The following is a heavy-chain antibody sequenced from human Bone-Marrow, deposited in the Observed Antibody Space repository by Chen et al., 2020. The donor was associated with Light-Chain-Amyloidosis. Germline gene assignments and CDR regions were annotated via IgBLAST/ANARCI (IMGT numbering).Heavy chain of an antibody. CDR1: GISFSNNW. D-gene: IGHD3-16*01. V-gene: IGHV3-7*05. Sequence: EVQLVESGGGLVQPGESLRLSRAASGISFSNNWMSWVRQAPGKGLEWVANVQGDGSDKYYVDSVKGRFTISRDNAKNSLYLQMNSLRAEDTAVYYCTTEYLGAYDYWGQGTLLTVSS. CDR3: TTEYLGAYDY. J-gene: IGHJ4*02. CDR2: VQGDGSDK.